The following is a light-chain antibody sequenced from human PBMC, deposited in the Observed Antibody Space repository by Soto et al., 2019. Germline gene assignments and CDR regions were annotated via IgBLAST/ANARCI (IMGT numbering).Light chain of an antibody. CDR2: DVA. V-gene: IGLV2-14*01. CDR3: SSYTTSSTYV. Sequence: QSVLTQPASVSGSPGQPITISCTGTSTDVGRYNYVSWYQQHPGKAPKLMIYDVANRPSGVSNRFSGSKSGITASLTISRLQAEDEADYYCSSYTTSSTYVFGTGTKVTVL. CDR1: STDVGRYNY. J-gene: IGLJ1*01.